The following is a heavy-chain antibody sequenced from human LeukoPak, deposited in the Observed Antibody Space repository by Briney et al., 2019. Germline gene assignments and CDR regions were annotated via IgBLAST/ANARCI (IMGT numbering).Heavy chain of an antibody. V-gene: IGHV4-38-2*01. CDR3: ARSTIAAGGTRDC. CDR2: VHHGGNT. J-gene: IGHJ4*02. D-gene: IGHD6-13*01. Sequence: SETLSLTCAVSGYSISSGYYWGWIRQPPGKGLEWIGNVHHGGNTYYNPSLKSRVTISIDTSKNQFSLKLHSVTAAHTAVYYCARSTIAAGGTRDCWGQGTLVTVSS. CDR1: GYSISSGYY.